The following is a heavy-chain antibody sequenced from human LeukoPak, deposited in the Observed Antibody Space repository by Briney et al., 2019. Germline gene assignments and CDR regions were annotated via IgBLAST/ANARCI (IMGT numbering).Heavy chain of an antibody. Sequence: PSETLSLTCTVSGGSISSSGYYWGWIRQPPGKGLEWIGYIYYSGSTNYNPSLKSRVTISVDTSKNQFSLKLSSVTAADTAVYYCARGAWTKHYFDYWGQGTLVTVSS. J-gene: IGHJ4*02. CDR2: IYYSGST. V-gene: IGHV4-61*08. CDR3: ARGAWTKHYFDY. CDR1: GGSISSSGYY. D-gene: IGHD1-1*01.